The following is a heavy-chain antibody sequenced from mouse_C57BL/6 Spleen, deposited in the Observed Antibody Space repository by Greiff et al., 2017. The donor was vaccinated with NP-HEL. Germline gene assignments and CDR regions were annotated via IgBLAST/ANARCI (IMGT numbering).Heavy chain of an antibody. CDR3: AKQNYYGSEDYFDY. V-gene: IGHV5-17*01. CDR2: ISSGSSTI. D-gene: IGHD1-1*01. Sequence: EVQRVESGGGLVKPGGSLKLSCAASGFTFSDYGMHWVRQAPEKGLEWVAYISSGSSTIYYADTVKGRFTISRDNAKNTLFLQMTSLRSEDTAMYYCAKQNYYGSEDYFDYWGQGTTLTVSS. CDR1: GFTFSDYG. J-gene: IGHJ2*01.